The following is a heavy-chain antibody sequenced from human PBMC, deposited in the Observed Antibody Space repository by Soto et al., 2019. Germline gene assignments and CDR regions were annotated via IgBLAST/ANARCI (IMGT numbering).Heavy chain of an antibody. V-gene: IGHV3-48*03. Sequence: EVHLVQSGGGLVQPGGSLRLSCAASGFTFSSYEMHWVRQAPGKGLEWLSYITSSGSIIYYAGSVNGRFTISRDSANNSLYLQMNSLRAEDTAVYYCARRPKDYYYGMDVWGQGTTVTVSS. CDR2: ITSSGSII. CDR1: GFTFSSYE. J-gene: IGHJ6*02. CDR3: ARRPKDYYYGMDV.